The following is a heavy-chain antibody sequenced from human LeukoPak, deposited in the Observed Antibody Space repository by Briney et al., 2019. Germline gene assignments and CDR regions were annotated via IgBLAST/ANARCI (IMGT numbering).Heavy chain of an antibody. CDR1: GYTFTSYY. CDR2: INPSGGST. CDR3: ARDWEGSILTGYFIGGYYYYYGMDV. V-gene: IGHV1-46*01. D-gene: IGHD3-9*01. J-gene: IGHJ6*02. Sequence: ASVKVSCKASGYTFTSYYMHWVRQAPGQGLERMGIINPSGGSTSYAQKFQGRVTMTRDTSTSTVYMELSSLRSEDSAVYYCARDWEGSILTGYFIGGYYYYYGMDVWGQGTTVAVSS.